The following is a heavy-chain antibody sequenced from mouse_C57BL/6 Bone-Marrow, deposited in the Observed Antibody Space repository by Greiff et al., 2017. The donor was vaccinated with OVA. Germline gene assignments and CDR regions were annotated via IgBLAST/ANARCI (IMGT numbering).Heavy chain of an antibody. CDR2: ISDCGSYT. CDR3: ARIQRSRMDY. D-gene: IGHD1-1*01. CDR1: GFTFSSYA. V-gene: IGHV5-4*03. J-gene: IGHJ4*01. Sequence: EVKVVESGGGLVKPGGSLKLSCAASGFTFSSYAMSWVRQTPEKRLEWVATISDCGSYTYYPANVKGRFTISRDNAKNTLYLQTSHLKSENTAMYYRARIQRSRMDYWGQGTSVTVSS.